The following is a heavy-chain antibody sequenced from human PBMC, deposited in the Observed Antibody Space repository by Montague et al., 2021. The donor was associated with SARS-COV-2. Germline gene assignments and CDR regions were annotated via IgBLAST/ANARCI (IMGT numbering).Heavy chain of an antibody. Sequence: SETLSLTCTVSGGSISSYYWSWIRQPPGKGLEWIGYIYYSGSTNYNPSLKSRVTISVDTSKNQFSLKLSSVTAADRAVYYCARVFPRWLQFDPYFDYWGQGTLVTVSS. J-gene: IGHJ4*02. CDR3: ARVFPRWLQFDPYFDY. V-gene: IGHV4-59*01. D-gene: IGHD5-24*01. CDR2: IYYSGST. CDR1: GGSISSYY.